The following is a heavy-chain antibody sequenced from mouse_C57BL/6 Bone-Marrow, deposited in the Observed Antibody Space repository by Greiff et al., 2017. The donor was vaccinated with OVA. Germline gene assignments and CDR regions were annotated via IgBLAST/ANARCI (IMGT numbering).Heavy chain of an antibody. CDR2: IYPRSGNT. Sequence: VQRVESGAELARPGASVKLSCKASGYTFTSYGISWVKQRTGQGLEWIGEIYPRSGNTYYNEKFKGKATLTADKSSSTAYMELRSLTSEDSAVYFCARYTTVVHWGQGTTLTVSS. CDR1: GYTFTSYG. D-gene: IGHD1-1*01. CDR3: ARYTTVVH. V-gene: IGHV1-81*01. J-gene: IGHJ2*01.